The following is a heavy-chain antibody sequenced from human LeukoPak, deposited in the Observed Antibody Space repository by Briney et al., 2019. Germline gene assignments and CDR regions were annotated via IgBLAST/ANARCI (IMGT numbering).Heavy chain of an antibody. CDR3: ARARTRYSGSYGGAFDI. J-gene: IGHJ3*02. V-gene: IGHV3-7*01. Sequence: GGSLRLSCAASGFTFSSYWMSWVRQAPGKGLEWVANIKQDGSEKYYVDSVKGRFTISRDNAKNSLYLQMNSLRAEDTAVYYCARARTRYSGSYGGAFDIWGQGTMVTVSS. CDR2: IKQDGSEK. CDR1: GFTFSSYW. D-gene: IGHD1-26*01.